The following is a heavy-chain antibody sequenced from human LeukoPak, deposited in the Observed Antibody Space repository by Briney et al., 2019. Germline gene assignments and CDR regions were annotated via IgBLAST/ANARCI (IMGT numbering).Heavy chain of an antibody. CDR2: IIPILGIA. CDR3: ASRDTAMAKAADY. V-gene: IGHV1-69*02. D-gene: IGHD5-18*01. CDR1: GGTFSGYT. J-gene: IGHJ4*02. Sequence: GASVKVSCKASGGTFSGYTISWVRQAPGQGLEWMGRIIPILGIANYAQKFQGRVTINADKSTSTAYMELSSLRSEDTAVYYCASRDTAMAKAADYWGQGTLVTVSS.